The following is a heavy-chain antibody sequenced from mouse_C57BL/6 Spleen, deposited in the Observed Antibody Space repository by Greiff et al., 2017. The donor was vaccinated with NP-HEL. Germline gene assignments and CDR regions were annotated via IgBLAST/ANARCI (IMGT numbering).Heavy chain of an antibody. D-gene: IGHD1-1*01. Sequence: EVQLQQSGAELVRPGASVKLSCTASGFNITDDYMHWVKQRPEQGLEWIGWIDPENGDTEYASKFQGKATITADTSSNTAYLQLSSLTSEDTAVYYCTTANYYGSSYYYFDDWGKGTTLTVAS. CDR1: GFNITDDY. J-gene: IGHJ2*01. V-gene: IGHV14-4*01. CDR3: TTANYYGSSYYYFDD. CDR2: IDPENGDT.